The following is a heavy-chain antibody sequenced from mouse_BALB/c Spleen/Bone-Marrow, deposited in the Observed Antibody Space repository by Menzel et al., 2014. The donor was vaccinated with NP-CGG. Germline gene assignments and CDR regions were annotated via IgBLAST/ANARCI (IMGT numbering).Heavy chain of an antibody. CDR1: GISITTGNYR. CDR2: IYYSGTI. D-gene: IGHD2-1*01. CDR3: ARFYGNYFDY. Sequence: VQLQQSGPGLVKPSQTVSFTCTVTGISITTGNYRWSWIRQFPGNKLEWIGYIYYSGTITYNPSLTSRTTITRDTSKNQFFLEMNSLTAEDTATYYCARFYGNYFDYWGQGTTLTVSS. V-gene: IGHV3-5*02. J-gene: IGHJ2*01.